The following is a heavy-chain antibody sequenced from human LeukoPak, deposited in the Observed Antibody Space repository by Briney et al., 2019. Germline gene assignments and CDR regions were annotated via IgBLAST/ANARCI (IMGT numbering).Heavy chain of an antibody. J-gene: IGHJ5*02. D-gene: IGHD3-10*01. CDR1: GFTLSTYA. CDR2: TSSSDAGT. Sequence: GGSLRLSCAASGFTLSTYATSWVRQTPGKGLEWVAATSSSDAGTYHADSVRGRFTISRDNSKNTLYLQMNSLRAEDTAVYYCAKDLLWFGEPNWFDPWGQGTLVTVSS. CDR3: AKDLLWFGEPNWFDP. V-gene: IGHV3-23*01.